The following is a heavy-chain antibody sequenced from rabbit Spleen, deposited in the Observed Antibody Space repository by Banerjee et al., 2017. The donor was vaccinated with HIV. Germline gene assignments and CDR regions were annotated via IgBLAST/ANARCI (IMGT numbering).Heavy chain of an antibody. CDR1: GVSFSGSSY. Sequence: QEQLEESGGDLVKPGASLTLTCIASGVSFSGSSYMCWVRQAPGKGLEWIACIYNGDGSTYYASWAKGRFTISKTSSTVDLKMTSLTAADTATYFCARDLYSSGRGYYDLWGPGTLVTVS. D-gene: IGHD1-1*01. CDR2: IYNGDGST. V-gene: IGHV1S45*01. J-gene: IGHJ4*01. CDR3: ARDLYSSGRGYYDL.